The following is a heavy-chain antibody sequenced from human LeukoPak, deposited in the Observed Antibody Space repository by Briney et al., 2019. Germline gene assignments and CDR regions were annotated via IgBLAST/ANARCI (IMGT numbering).Heavy chain of an antibody. CDR1: GFTFSSYS. Sequence: GSLRLSCAASGFTFSSYSMNWVRQAPGKGLEWVSSISSSSSYIYYADSVKGRFTISRDNAKNSLYLQMNSLRAEDTAVYYCARDCSSTSCYTFDYWGQGTLVTVSS. CDR3: ARDCSSTSCYTFDY. J-gene: IGHJ4*02. D-gene: IGHD2-2*02. CDR2: ISSSSSYI. V-gene: IGHV3-21*01.